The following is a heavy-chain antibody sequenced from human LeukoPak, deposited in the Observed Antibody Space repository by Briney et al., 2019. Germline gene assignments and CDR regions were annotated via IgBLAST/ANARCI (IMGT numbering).Heavy chain of an antibody. CDR1: GGTFSSYA. Sequence: GASVKVSRKTPGGTFSSYAISWVRPAPGQGREWMGRIIPMLGIANYAQKFEGRDTITADKYTSTGYIDQRRLSSADGGVFYWARSVGMVGGTGWFDPWGQGTLVTVSS. D-gene: IGHD1-26*01. V-gene: IGHV1-69*04. J-gene: IGHJ5*02. CDR3: ARSVGMVGGTGWFDP. CDR2: IIPMLGIA.